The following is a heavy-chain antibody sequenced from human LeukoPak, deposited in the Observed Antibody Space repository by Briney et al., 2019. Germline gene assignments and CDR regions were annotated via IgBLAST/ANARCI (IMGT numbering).Heavy chain of an antibody. CDR3: ARTTSTTCYET. D-gene: IGHD2-2*01. Sequence: PGGSLRLSCAASGFTFSSYWMTWVRQAPGKGLEWVANIRQDGGEKKYVDSVKGRFTISRDNAKNSLYLQMNSLRAEDSAVYYCARTTSTTCYETWGQGTLVTVSS. CDR2: IRQDGGEK. V-gene: IGHV3-7*01. CDR1: GFTFSSYW. J-gene: IGHJ4*02.